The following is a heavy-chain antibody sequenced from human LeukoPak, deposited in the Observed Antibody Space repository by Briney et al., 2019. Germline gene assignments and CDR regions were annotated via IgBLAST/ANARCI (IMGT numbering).Heavy chain of an antibody. CDR2: ISGSGGST. Sequence: GGSLRLSCAASGFTFSSYAMSWVRQVPGKGLEWVSAISGSGGSTYYADSVKGRFTISRDNSKNTLYLQMNSLRAEDTAVYYCAKEYYYDSSGYYPDAFDIWGQGTMVTVSS. D-gene: IGHD3-22*01. CDR3: AKEYYYDSSGYYPDAFDI. CDR1: GFTFSSYA. V-gene: IGHV3-23*01. J-gene: IGHJ3*02.